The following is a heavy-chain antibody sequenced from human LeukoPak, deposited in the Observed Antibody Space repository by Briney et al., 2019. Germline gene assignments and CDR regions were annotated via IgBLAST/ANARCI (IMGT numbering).Heavy chain of an antibody. J-gene: IGHJ5*02. CDR2: ISGSGSTT. D-gene: IGHD3-10*01. V-gene: IGHV3-23*01. CDR1: GFTFRSYA. CDR3: ATDLGYYASGKRTNWFDP. Sequence: PGRSLRLSCAPSGFTFRSYAMSWVRQAPGKGLEWVSVISGSGSTTYYADSVRGRFSISRGNSKNTLYLQVNSLRAEYTAIYYCATDLGYYASGKRTNWFDPWGQGTLVTVSS.